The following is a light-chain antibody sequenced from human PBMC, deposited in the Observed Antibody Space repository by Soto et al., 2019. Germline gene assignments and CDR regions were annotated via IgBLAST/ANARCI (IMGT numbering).Light chain of an antibody. CDR3: QQYKSYPWT. Sequence: DIPMTQSPSTLSASVGDRVTITCRASQTITSWLAWYQQKPGKAPKVLIYDASNLESGVPSRFSGSGSGTEFTLTISSLQPDDFSTYYCQQYKSYPWTFGQGTKVEIK. CDR1: QTITSW. CDR2: DAS. V-gene: IGKV1-5*01. J-gene: IGKJ1*01.